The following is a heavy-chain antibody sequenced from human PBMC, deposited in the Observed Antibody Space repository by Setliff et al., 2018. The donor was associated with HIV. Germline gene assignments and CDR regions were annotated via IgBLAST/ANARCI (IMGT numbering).Heavy chain of an antibody. J-gene: IGHJ3*02. V-gene: IGHV3-30*02. CDR3: ARWPREVAEMGGAFDS. CDR1: GFTFRNYG. Sequence: PGGSLRLSCAASGFTFRNYGMHWVRQAPGKGLEWVAFIRLDGSDKFYADSVKGRFTMSRDNSKNTLFLQMNSLRSEDTAVYYCARWPREVAEMGGAFDSWGQGTMVTVSS. D-gene: IGHD3-16*01. CDR2: IRLDGSDK.